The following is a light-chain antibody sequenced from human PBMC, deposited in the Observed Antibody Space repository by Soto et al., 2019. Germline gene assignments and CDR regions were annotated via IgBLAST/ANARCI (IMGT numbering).Light chain of an antibody. CDR2: DVS. CDR1: SKEVGGYNY. Sequence: QSALTQPASVSGSPGQSITISCTGTSKEVGGYNYVSWYQQHPGKAPKLMIYDVSNRPSGVSNRFSGSKSGNTASLTISGLQAEDEADYYCSSYTSSSTLPYVFGTGTKVTVL. V-gene: IGLV2-14*01. J-gene: IGLJ1*01. CDR3: SSYTSSSTLPYV.